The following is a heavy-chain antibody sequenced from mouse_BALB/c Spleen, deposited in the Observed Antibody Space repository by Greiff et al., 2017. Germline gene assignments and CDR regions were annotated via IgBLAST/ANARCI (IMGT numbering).Heavy chain of an antibody. Sequence: VQLQQSGTVLARPGASVKMSCKASGYSITSYWMHWVKQRPGQGLEWIGAIYPGNSDTSYNQKFKGKAKLTAVTSASTAYMELSSLTNEDSAVYYCTRWGLRRFDYWGQGTTLTVSS. CDR3: TRWGLRRFDY. CDR1: GYSITSYW. CDR2: IYPGNSDT. D-gene: IGHD2-4*01. J-gene: IGHJ2*01. V-gene: IGHV1-5*01.